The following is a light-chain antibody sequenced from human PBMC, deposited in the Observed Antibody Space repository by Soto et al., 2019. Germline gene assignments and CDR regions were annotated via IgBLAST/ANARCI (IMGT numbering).Light chain of an antibody. CDR2: AAS. CDR3: QQSYSTPPIT. CDR1: RDVGSD. J-gene: IGKJ5*01. Sequence: TQMTQSPLSLSASVGEKIIITCRASRDVGSDVSWYQQKPGQAPKLVIYAASSLQSGVPSRFSGSGSGTDFTLTISSLQPEDFATYYCQQSYSTPPITFGQGTRLEIK. V-gene: IGKV1-39*01.